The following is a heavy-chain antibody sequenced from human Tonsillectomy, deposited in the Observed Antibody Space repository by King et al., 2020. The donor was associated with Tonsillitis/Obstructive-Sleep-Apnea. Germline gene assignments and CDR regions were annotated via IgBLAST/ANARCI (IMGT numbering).Heavy chain of an antibody. D-gene: IGHD5-24*01. CDR3: AREGFKMHAFDI. CDR2: ISYDGSNK. Sequence: VQLVESGGGVVQPGRSLRLSCAASGFTFSSYAMHWVRQAPGKGLEWVAVISYDGSNKYHADSVKGRFTISRDNSKNTLYLQMNSLRAEDTAVYYCAREGFKMHAFDIWGQGTMVTVSS. CDR1: GFTFSSYA. V-gene: IGHV3-30*04. J-gene: IGHJ3*02.